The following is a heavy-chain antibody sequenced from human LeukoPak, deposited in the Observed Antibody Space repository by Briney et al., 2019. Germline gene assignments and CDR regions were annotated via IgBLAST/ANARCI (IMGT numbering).Heavy chain of an antibody. CDR1: GGSISSYY. D-gene: IGHD5-24*01. CDR2: IYYSGST. J-gene: IGHJ5*02. V-gene: IGHV4-59*01. Sequence: SETLSLTCTVSGGSISSYYWSWIRQPPGKGLEWIGYIYYSGSTNYNPSLKSRVTISVDTSKNQFSLKLSSVTAADTAVYYCARGAEMVTMGSIGWFDPWGQGTLVTVSS. CDR3: ARGAEMVTMGSIGWFDP.